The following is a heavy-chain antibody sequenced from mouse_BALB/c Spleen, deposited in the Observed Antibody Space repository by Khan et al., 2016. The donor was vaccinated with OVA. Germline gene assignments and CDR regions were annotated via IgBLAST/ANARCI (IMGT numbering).Heavy chain of an antibody. CDR1: GYTFINYW. CDR3: ASRGLRWDIDH. CDR2: INPSTGYT. Sequence: QVQLQQSGAELAKPGASVKMSCKASGYTFINYWILWIKQRPGQGLEWIGYINPSTGYTEYNQNFKDKATLTADKSSSTAYMQLSSLTSEDTTVYYCASRGLRWDIDHWGQGTTLTVSS. J-gene: IGHJ2*01. V-gene: IGHV1-7*01. D-gene: IGHD1-1*01.